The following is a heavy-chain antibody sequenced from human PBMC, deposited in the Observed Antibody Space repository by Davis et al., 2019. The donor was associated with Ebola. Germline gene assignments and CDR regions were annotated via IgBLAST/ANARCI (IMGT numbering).Heavy chain of an antibody. CDR3: ARAGPAAIGGMDV. J-gene: IGHJ6*04. CDR2: IYSGGST. Sequence: GESLKISCAASGFTVSSNYMSWVRQAPGKGLEWVSVIYSGGSTYYADSVKGRFTISRDNSKNTLYLQMNSLRADDTAVYYCARAGPAAIGGMDVWGKGTTVTVSS. D-gene: IGHD2-2*02. V-gene: IGHV3-53*01. CDR1: GFTVSSNY.